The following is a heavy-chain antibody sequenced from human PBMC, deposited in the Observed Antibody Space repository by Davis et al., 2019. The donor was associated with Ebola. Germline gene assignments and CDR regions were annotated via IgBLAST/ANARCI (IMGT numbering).Heavy chain of an antibody. D-gene: IGHD6-19*01. Sequence: GSLRLSCAVYGGSFSGYYWTWIRQPPGKGLEWIGEINHSGSTTYNPSLKSRVTISVDTSKNQFSLKLSSVTAADTAVYYCARGGWYRGLGDAFDIWGQGTMVTVSS. J-gene: IGHJ3*02. V-gene: IGHV4-34*01. CDR2: INHSGST. CDR3: ARGGWYRGLGDAFDI. CDR1: GGSFSGYY.